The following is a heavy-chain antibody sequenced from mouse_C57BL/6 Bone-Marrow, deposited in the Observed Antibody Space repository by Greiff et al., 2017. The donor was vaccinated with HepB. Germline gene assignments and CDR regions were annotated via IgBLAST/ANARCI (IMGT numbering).Heavy chain of an antibody. Sequence: EVKLVESGPSLVRPSQTLSLTCTVTGFSINSDCYWIWLRQFPGNKLEYIGYTFYSGITYYNPSLESRTYITRDTSKNQFSLKLSSVTTEDTATYYCARYYYGSSSYWYFDVWGTGTTVTVSS. CDR3: ARYYYGSSSYWYFDV. V-gene: IGHV3-3*01. CDR2: TFYSGIT. J-gene: IGHJ1*03. D-gene: IGHD1-1*01. CDR1: GFSINSDCY.